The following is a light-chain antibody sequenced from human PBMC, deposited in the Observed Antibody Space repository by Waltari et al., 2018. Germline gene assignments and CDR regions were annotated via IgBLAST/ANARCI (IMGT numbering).Light chain of an antibody. Sequence: DIVMTQSPDSLTVSLGERATINCKSSQSVLFSSNNKNYLAWYQQKPGHPPKLLIYWASTRESGVPDRFSGSGSGTDFTLTISSLQAEDVAVYYCQQYYDTLYTFGQGTKLEIK. CDR2: WAS. J-gene: IGKJ2*01. V-gene: IGKV4-1*01. CDR1: QSVLFSSNNKNY. CDR3: QQYYDTLYT.